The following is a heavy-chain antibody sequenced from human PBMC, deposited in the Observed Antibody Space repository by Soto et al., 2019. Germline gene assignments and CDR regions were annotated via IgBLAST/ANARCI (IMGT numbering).Heavy chain of an antibody. V-gene: IGHV3-48*02. CDR2: ITGSSTTT. CDR3: ARDGLYSSAWGYDYFDY. CDR1: GFTFSSYS. J-gene: IGHJ4*02. Sequence: EVQLVESGGGLVQPGGSLRLSCAASGFTFSSYSMNWVRQAPGQGLEWLSYITGSSTTTYYADSVKGRFTIFRDNDKNSLYLQMDSLRDGDQAVYFCARDGLYSSAWGYDYFDYWGQGILVIVSS. D-gene: IGHD6-25*01.